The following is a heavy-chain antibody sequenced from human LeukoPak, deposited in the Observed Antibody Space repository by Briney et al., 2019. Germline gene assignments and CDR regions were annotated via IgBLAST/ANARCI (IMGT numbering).Heavy chain of an antibody. CDR3: ARESSSSPDY. D-gene: IGHD6-6*01. V-gene: IGHV4-39*07. J-gene: IGHJ4*02. CDR1: GGSITSSSHH. CDR2: IYYSGTT. Sequence: SETLSLTCTVSGGSITSSSHHWGWLRQPPGKGLEWIGSIYYSGTTYYKPSLRSRVTISVDTSKNQFYLRLTSVTAADSAMYYCARESSSSPDYWGQGTLVTVSS.